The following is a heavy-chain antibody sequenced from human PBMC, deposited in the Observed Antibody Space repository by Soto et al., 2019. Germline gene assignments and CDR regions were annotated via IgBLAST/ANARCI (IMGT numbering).Heavy chain of an antibody. CDR2: IIPIFGTA. CDR1: GGTFSSYA. J-gene: IGHJ5*02. V-gene: IGHV1-69*01. D-gene: IGHD3-10*01. CDR3: ARDRGYYYGSGSRGFDP. Sequence: QVQLVQSGAEVKKPGSSVKVSCKASGGTFSSYAISWVRQAPGQGLEWMGGIIPIFGTANYAQKFQGRVTITAAESTSTAYMELSSLRSEDTAVYYCARDRGYYYGSGSRGFDPWGQGTLVTVSS.